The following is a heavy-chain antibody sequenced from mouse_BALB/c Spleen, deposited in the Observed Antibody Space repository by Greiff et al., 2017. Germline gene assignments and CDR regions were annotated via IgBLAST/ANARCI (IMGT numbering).Heavy chain of an antibody. CDR1: GFTFSSYA. CDR2: ISSGGSYT. Sequence: EVKLVESGGGLVKPGGSLKLSCAASGFTFSSYAMSWVRQSPEKRLEWVAEISSGGSYTYYPDTVTGRFTISRDNAKNTLYLEMSSLRSEDTAMYYCARDRYYGSSYGYAMDYWGQGTSVTVSS. J-gene: IGHJ4*01. D-gene: IGHD1-1*01. V-gene: IGHV5-9-4*01. CDR3: ARDRYYGSSYGYAMDY.